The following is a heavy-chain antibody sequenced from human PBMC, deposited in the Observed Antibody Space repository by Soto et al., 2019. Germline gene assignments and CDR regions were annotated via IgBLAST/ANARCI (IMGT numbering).Heavy chain of an antibody. CDR2: IYYSGST. V-gene: IGHV4-59*08. Sequence: SETLSLTCTVSGGSISSYYWSWIRQPPGKGLEWIGYIYYSGSTNYDPSLKSRVTISVDTSKNQFSLKLISVTAADTAVYYCARVLRYCSGGSCYSSANNDMDVWGKGTTVTVSS. J-gene: IGHJ6*03. D-gene: IGHD2-15*01. CDR1: GGSISSYY. CDR3: ARVLRYCSGGSCYSSANNDMDV.